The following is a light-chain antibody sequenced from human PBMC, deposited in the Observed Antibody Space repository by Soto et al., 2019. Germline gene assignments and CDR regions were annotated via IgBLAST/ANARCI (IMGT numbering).Light chain of an antibody. CDR1: QSVSSSQ. J-gene: IGKJ5*01. CDR3: QQYGSSAIS. Sequence: EIVLTQSPGTLSLSPGEIATLSCRASQSVSSSQLAWYQHKPGQAPVLLIYGASRRATGIPDRFSGRRSGTYFTLTISKMEPKDSKVYYCQQYGSSAISFDQGTRLEI. V-gene: IGKV3-20*01. CDR2: GAS.